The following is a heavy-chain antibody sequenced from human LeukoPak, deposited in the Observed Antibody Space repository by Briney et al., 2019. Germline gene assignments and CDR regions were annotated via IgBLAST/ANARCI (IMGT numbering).Heavy chain of an antibody. CDR3: AKDLVVVVASNKPYYYYGMDV. V-gene: IGHV3-30*18. Sequence: GGSLRLSCAASGFTFSSYGMHWVRQAPGKGLEWVAVISYDGSNKYYADSVKGRFTISRDNSKNTLYLQMNSLRAEDTAVYYCAKDLVVVVASNKPYYYYGMDVWGQGTTVTVSS. CDR1: GFTFSSYG. CDR2: ISYDGSNK. D-gene: IGHD2-15*01. J-gene: IGHJ6*02.